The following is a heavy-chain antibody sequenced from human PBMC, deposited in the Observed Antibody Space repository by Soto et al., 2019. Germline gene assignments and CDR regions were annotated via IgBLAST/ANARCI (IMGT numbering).Heavy chain of an antibody. D-gene: IGHD5-12*01. CDR1: GFSLSTSGMC. CDR3: ARTHLPLEMATISIGWFDH. CDR2: IDWDDDK. J-gene: IGHJ5*02. V-gene: IGHV2-70*01. Sequence: GPTLVNPPQTLTLTCTFSGFSLSTSGMCVSWIRQPPGKALEWLSLIDWDDDKYYSTSLKTRLTISKDTSKNQVVLTMTNMDPVDTATYYCARTHLPLEMATISIGWFDHWGQGTLVTVSS.